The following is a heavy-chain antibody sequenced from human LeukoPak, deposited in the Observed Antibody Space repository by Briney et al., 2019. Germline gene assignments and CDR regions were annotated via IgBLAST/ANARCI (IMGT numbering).Heavy chain of an antibody. D-gene: IGHD2-2*02. CDR1: GYSFTSYW. Sequence: GEPLKISCKGSGYSFTSYWIGWVRQMPGKGLEWMGIIYPGDPDTRYSPSFQGQVTISADKSISTAYLQWSSLKASDTAMYYCARQDIVVVPAAIQRWFDPWGQGTLVTVSS. J-gene: IGHJ5*02. CDR2: IYPGDPDT. V-gene: IGHV5-51*01. CDR3: ARQDIVVVPAAIQRWFDP.